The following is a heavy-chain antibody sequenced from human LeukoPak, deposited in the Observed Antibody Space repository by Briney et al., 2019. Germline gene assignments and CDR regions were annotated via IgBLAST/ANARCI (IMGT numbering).Heavy chain of an antibody. CDR1: GFTFSDYY. Sequence: GGSLRLSCAASGFTFSDYYMSWIRQAPGKGLEWVSYISSSGSTIYYADSVKGRFTISRDNAKNSLYLQMNSLRAEDTAVYYCARDRAQAVAGTXRGSYYFDYWGQGTLVTVSS. D-gene: IGHD6-19*01. CDR3: ARDRAQAVAGTXRGSYYFDY. J-gene: IGHJ4*02. CDR2: ISSSGSTI. V-gene: IGHV3-11*01.